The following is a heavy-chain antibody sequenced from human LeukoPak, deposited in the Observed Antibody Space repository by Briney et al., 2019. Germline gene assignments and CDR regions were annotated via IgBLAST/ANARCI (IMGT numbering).Heavy chain of an antibody. CDR1: GDSVSSDNGA. CDR3: ARDLGNTGWYTFDY. J-gene: IGHJ4*02. Sequence: SQTLSLTCDISGDSVSSDNGAWNWIRQSPSRGLEWLGRTYYRSKWYNDYAGSLNGRITISPDTSKNQFSLHLNSVTPEDTAVYYCARDLGNTGWYTFDYWGQGILVTVSS. V-gene: IGHV6-1*01. CDR2: TYYRSKWYN. D-gene: IGHD6-19*01.